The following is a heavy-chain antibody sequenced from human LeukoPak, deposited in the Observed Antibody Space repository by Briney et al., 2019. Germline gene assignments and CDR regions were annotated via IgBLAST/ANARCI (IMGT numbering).Heavy chain of an antibody. CDR2: IYYSGST. Sequence: SETLSLTCTVSGGSISSYYWSWIRQPPGKGLEWIGYIYYSGSTNYNPSLKSRVTISVDTSKNQFSLKLSSVTAAGTAVYYCARDPYYYDSSGYPFDYWGQGTLVTVSS. J-gene: IGHJ4*02. V-gene: IGHV4-59*12. CDR3: ARDPYYYDSSGYPFDY. D-gene: IGHD3-22*01. CDR1: GGSISSYY.